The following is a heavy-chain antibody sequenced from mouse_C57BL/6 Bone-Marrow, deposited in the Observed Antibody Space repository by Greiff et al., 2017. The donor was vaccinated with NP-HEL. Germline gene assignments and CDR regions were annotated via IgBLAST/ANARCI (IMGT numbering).Heavy chain of an antibody. J-gene: IGHJ4*01. CDR1: GYSITSDY. Sequence: EVQGVESGPGLAKPSQPLSLPCSVTGYSITSDYWNWIRKFPGNKLEYMGYISYSGSTYYNPSLKSRISIIRDTSKSQYYLQLKSVTTEDTATYYCARSPLWLRRNYYAMDYWGQGTSVTVSS. D-gene: IGHD2-2*01. CDR3: ARSPLWLRRNYYAMDY. V-gene: IGHV3-8*01. CDR2: ISYSGST.